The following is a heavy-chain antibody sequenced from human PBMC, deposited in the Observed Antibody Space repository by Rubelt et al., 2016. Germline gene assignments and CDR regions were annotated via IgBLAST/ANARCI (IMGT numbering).Heavy chain of an antibody. V-gene: IGHV4-34*01. CDR2: INPSGST. D-gene: IGHD6-19*01. CDR3: ARGLWGPVAEGY. CDR1: GGSFSGYY. J-gene: IGHJ4*02. Sequence: QVQLQQWGAGLLKPSETLSLTCAVYGGSFSGYYWSWIRQPPGKGLEWIGEINPSGSTNYNPSLKSRVTISVDTSKNQFSLKLSSGTAADTAVYYCARGLWGPVAEGYWGQGTLVTVSS.